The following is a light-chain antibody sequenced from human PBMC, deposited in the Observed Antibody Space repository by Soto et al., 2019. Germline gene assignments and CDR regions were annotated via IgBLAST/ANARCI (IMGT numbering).Light chain of an antibody. Sequence: DIQMTQSPSSLSASVVDRVTITFQASQDINKNLIWYQQKPGKAPKLLIYDASDLETGVPSRFSGSGSGTGFTFTISSLQPEDFATYYCQQSYSTPPTFGQGTKVDIK. CDR3: QQSYSTPPT. J-gene: IGKJ1*01. CDR2: DAS. V-gene: IGKV1-33*01. CDR1: QDINKN.